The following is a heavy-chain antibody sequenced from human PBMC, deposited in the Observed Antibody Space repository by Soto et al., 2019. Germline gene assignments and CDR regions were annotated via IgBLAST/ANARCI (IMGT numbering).Heavy chain of an antibody. J-gene: IGHJ6*02. V-gene: IGHV5-51*01. D-gene: IGHD3-3*01. CDR2: IYPGDSNT. CDR1: ADTFSSYW. CDR3: ARHAYDFWSGHPNPRYYYGMDV. Sequence: PGESLKISCQASADTFSSYWIGWVRQMPGKGLEWMGIIYPGDSNTRYSPSLQGQVTISVDKSISTAYLQWSSLKATDTAMYYCARHAYDFWSGHPNPRYYYGMDVWGQGTTVTVSS.